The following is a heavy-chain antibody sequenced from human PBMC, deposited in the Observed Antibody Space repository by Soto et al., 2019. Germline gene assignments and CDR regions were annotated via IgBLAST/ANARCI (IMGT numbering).Heavy chain of an antibody. D-gene: IGHD6-19*01. Sequence: EVQLVESGGGLVKPGGSLRLSCAASGFTFSSYSMNWVRQAPGKGLEWVSSISSSSSYIYYADSVKGRFTISRDNAKNSLYLQMNSLRDEDTAVYYCARVKLGGRQWLVYDAFDIWGQGTMVTVSS. CDR1: GFTFSSYS. V-gene: IGHV3-21*01. CDR3: ARVKLGGRQWLVYDAFDI. J-gene: IGHJ3*02. CDR2: ISSSSSYI.